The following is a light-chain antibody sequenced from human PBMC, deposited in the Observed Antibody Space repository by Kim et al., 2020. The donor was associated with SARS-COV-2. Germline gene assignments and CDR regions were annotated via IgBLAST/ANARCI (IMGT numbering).Light chain of an antibody. Sequence: VSPGQTARITCSADKLGDRYDCCYQHKPGPSPLLVIYQDSRRPSGIPGRFSGSNSGNTATLTISGTQAMDEADYYCQAWDSSTSVLFGGGTQLTVL. CDR1: KLGDRY. CDR3: QAWDSSTSVL. V-gene: IGLV3-1*01. J-gene: IGLJ2*01. CDR2: QDS.